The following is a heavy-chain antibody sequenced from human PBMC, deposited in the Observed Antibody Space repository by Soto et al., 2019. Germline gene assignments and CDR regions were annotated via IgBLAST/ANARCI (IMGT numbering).Heavy chain of an antibody. V-gene: IGHV4-30-4*01. J-gene: IGHJ2*01. CDR1: GGSITSGNYY. CDR2: FYYGGTT. CDR3: ARGRGLAVAGHGYFDL. Sequence: QVQLQESGPGLVKPSLTLSLICSVSGGSITSGNYYWTWIRQPPGKGLEWIGYFYYGGTTYNNPSLKSRVTISADTSQDLFSLKLSSVTAADTAVYYCARGRGLAVAGHGYFDLWGRGTLVNVSS. D-gene: IGHD6-19*01.